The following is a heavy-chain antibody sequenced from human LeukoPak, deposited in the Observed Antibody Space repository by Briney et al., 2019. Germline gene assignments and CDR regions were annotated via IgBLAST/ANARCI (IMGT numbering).Heavy chain of an antibody. CDR3: TRGVGGSPGTYAFDI. D-gene: IGHD1-26*01. CDR2: TYYRSKWYN. J-gene: IGHJ3*02. CDR1: GDSVSSNSAA. Sequence: SQTLSLTCAISGDSVSSNSAAWNWIRQPPSRGLEWLGRTYYRSKWYNAYAVSVKSRIPITPATSKNQFSLQLTSVLPADTAVYYCTRGVGGSPGTYAFDIWGQGTMVTVSS. V-gene: IGHV6-1*01.